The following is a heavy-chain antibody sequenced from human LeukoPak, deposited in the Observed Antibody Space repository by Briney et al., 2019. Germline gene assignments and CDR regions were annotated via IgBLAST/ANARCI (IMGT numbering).Heavy chain of an antibody. CDR1: GFTFSGSA. J-gene: IGHJ4*02. V-gene: IGHV3-73*01. CDR2: IRSKANSYAT. CDR3: TTRNLYSSSWYLDY. Sequence: GGSLRLSCAASGFTFSGSAMHWVRQASGKGLEWVGRIRSKANSYATAYAASVKGRFTISTDDSKNTAYLQMNSLKTGDTAVYYCTTRNLYSSSWYLDYWGQGTLVTVSS. D-gene: IGHD6-13*01.